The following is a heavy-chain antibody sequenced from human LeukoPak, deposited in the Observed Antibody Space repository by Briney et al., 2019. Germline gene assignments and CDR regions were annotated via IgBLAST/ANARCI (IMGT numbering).Heavy chain of an antibody. CDR2: ISAYNGNT. Sequence: ASVKVSSSASGYTFTSYGISWVRQAPGQGLEWMGWISAYNGNTNYAQKLQGRVTMTTDTSTSTAYMELRSLRSDDTAVYYCARVQTAAVAVDYWGQGTLVTVSS. V-gene: IGHV1-18*01. CDR1: GYTFTSYG. D-gene: IGHD6-19*01. CDR3: ARVQTAAVAVDY. J-gene: IGHJ4*02.